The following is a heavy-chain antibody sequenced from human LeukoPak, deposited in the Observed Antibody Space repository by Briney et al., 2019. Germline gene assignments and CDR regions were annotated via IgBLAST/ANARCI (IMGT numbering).Heavy chain of an antibody. CDR1: GFTSGSYS. D-gene: IGHD6-13*01. CDR3: AKAASSWPSYYYGMDV. V-gene: IGHV3-23*01. Sequence: GGSLRLSCAASGFTSGSYSMSWVRQAPGKGLEWVSVITGSGGNTYYADSVKGRFTISKDNSKNTVYLQMSSLRVDDTAVYYCAKAASSWPSYYYGMDVWGQGTTVTVSS. CDR2: ITGSGGNT. J-gene: IGHJ6*02.